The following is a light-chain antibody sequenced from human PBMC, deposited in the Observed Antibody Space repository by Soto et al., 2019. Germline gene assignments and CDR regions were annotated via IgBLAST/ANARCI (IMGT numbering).Light chain of an antibody. Sequence: EIVLTQSPATLSLSPGERATLSCRASQSVSSNLAWYQQKPGQAPRLLIYGASTRATGIPARFSGSGSGTEFTLTISSLQSEDFAVYYCQQYDNSPLTFGGGTKVDI. CDR1: QSVSSN. J-gene: IGKJ4*01. CDR3: QQYDNSPLT. CDR2: GAS. V-gene: IGKV3-15*01.